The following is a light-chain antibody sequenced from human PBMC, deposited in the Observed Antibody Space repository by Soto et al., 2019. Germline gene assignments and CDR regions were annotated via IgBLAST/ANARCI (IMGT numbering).Light chain of an antibody. V-gene: IGKV3-20*01. Sequence: EIVLTQSPGTLSLSPGDRATLSCMASQSISSSYLAWYQQKPGQAPRLLIYGASSRATGIPDRFSGSGSGTDLTLTISRLETEDFAVYYCHQYDSAPLTFGGGTKGEI. CDR3: HQYDSAPLT. J-gene: IGKJ4*01. CDR1: QSISSSY. CDR2: GAS.